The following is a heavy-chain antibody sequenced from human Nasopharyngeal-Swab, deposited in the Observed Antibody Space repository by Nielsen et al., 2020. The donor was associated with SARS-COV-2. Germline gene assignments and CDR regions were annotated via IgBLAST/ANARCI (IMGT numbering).Heavy chain of an antibody. CDR3: AGSGSYYDARQKHDY. CDR1: GGSISSGGYY. CDR2: INHSGST. D-gene: IGHD3-10*01. V-gene: IGHV4-39*07. J-gene: IGHJ4*02. Sequence: SETLSLTCTVSGGSISSGGYYWSWIRQPPGKGLEWIGEINHSGSTNYNPSLKSRVTISVDTSKNQFSLKLSSVTAADTAVYYCAGSGSYYDARQKHDYWGQGTLVTVSS.